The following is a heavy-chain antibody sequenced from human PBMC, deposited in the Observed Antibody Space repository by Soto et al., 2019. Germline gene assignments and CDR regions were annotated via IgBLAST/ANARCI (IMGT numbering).Heavy chain of an antibody. D-gene: IGHD6-19*01. CDR2: ISGSGGST. Sequence: GGSLRLSCAASGVTVSSYAMSWVRQAPGKGLEWVSAISGSGGSTYYADSVKGRFTISRDNSKNTLYLQMNSLRAEDTAVDYCAKDRLLVAVAVGAEYFQHWGQG. V-gene: IGHV3-23*01. CDR3: AKDRLLVAVAVGAEYFQH. J-gene: IGHJ1*01. CDR1: GVTVSSYA.